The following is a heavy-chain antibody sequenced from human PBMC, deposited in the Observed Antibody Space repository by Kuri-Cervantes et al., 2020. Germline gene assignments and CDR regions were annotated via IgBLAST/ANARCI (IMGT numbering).Heavy chain of an antibody. CDR2: IYYSGST. D-gene: IGHD5-24*01. Sequence: SETLSLTCTVSGGSINNYFWSWIRQSPGKGLEWIGYIYYSGSTNYNPSLQSRVTISVDTSKNQFSLKLSSVTAADTAVYYCARPNSSWLPRGAFDIWGQGTMVTVSS. CDR1: GGSINNYF. J-gene: IGHJ3*02. CDR3: ARPNSSWLPRGAFDI. V-gene: IGHV4-59*01.